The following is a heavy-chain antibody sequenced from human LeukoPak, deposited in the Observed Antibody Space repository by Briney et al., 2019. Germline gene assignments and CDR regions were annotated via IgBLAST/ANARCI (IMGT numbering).Heavy chain of an antibody. V-gene: IGHV3-7*01. Sequence: PGGSLRLSCAASGFTFSSYWMSWVRQAPGKGLEWVANIKQDGSEKYYVDSVKGRFTISRDNAKNSLYLQMNSLRAEDTAVYYCARDLVVVPAASSIAVAAEDWFDPWGQGTLVTVSS. CDR2: IKQDGSEK. D-gene: IGHD2-2*01. J-gene: IGHJ5*02. CDR3: ARDLVVVPAASSIAVAAEDWFDP. CDR1: GFTFSSYW.